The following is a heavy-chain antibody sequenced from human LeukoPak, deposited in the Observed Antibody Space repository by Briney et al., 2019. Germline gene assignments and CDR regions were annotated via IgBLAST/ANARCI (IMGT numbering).Heavy chain of an antibody. J-gene: IGHJ4*02. CDR3: ARDDGAYSSSWYDFDY. V-gene: IGHV3-23*01. D-gene: IGHD6-13*01. CDR2: ISGSGGDT. Sequence: GGSLRLSCAASGFTFTNYAMSWVRQAPGKGLEWVSGISGSGGDTYYADSVKGRFTISRDNSKKTMNLQMNSLRAEDTALYYCARDDGAYSSSWYDFDYWGQGTLVTVSS. CDR1: GFTFTNYA.